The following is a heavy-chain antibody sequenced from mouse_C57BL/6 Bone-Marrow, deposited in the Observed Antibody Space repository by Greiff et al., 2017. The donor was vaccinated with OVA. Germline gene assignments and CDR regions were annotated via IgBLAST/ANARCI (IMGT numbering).Heavy chain of an antibody. CDR3: ARGAAQARLYAMDY. J-gene: IGHJ4*01. CDR1: GYTFTSYG. Sequence: QVQLKESGAELARPGASVKLSCKASGYTFTSYGISWVKQRTGQGLEWIGEIYPRSGNTYYNEKFKGKATLTADKSSSTAYMELRSLTSEDSAVYFCARGAAQARLYAMDYWGQGTSVTVSS. CDR2: IYPRSGNT. V-gene: IGHV1-81*01. D-gene: IGHD3-2*02.